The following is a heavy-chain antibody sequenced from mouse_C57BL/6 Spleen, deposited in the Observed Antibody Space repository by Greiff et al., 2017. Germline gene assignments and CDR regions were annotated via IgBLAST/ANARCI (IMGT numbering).Heavy chain of an antibody. D-gene: IGHD2-4*01. Sequence: EVKLVESGPGLVKPSQSLSLTCSVTGYSITSGYYWNWIRQFPGNKLEWMGYISYDGSNNYNPSLKNRISITRDTSKNQFFLKLNSVTTEDTATYYCARDYDYDWGYFDYWGQGTTLTVSS. CDR3: ARDYDYDWGYFDY. CDR2: ISYDGSN. CDR1: GYSITSGYY. J-gene: IGHJ2*01. V-gene: IGHV3-6*01.